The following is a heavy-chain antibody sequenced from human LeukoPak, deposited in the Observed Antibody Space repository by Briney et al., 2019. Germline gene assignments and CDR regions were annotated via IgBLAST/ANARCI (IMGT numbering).Heavy chain of an antibody. V-gene: IGHV4-61*05. D-gene: IGHD3-3*01. CDR2: IYYSGST. CDR3: AGKDFWSGYSVNY. J-gene: IGHJ4*02. Sequence: SETLSLTCTVSGGFISSSSYYWGWLRQPPGRGLEWIGYIYYSGSTNYNPSLKSRVTIPVDTSKNQFSLKLSSVTAADTAVYYCAGKDFWSGYSVNYWGQGTLVTVSS. CDR1: GGFISSSSYY.